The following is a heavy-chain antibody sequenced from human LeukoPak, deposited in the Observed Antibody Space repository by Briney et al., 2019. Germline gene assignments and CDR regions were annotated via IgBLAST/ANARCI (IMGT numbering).Heavy chain of an antibody. Sequence: GGSLRLSCAASGFTFSSYWMSWVRQAPGKGLEWVSAISGSGGSTYYADSVKGRFTISRDNSKNTLYLQMNSLRAEDTAVYYCAKERGYYYDSSGLDYWGQGTLVTVSS. CDR1: GFTFSSYW. V-gene: IGHV3-23*01. CDR2: ISGSGGST. D-gene: IGHD3-22*01. J-gene: IGHJ4*02. CDR3: AKERGYYYDSSGLDY.